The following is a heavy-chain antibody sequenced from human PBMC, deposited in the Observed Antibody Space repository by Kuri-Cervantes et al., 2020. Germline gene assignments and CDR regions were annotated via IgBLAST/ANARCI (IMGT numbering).Heavy chain of an antibody. V-gene: IGHV1-8*02. J-gene: IGHJ3*02. Sequence: ASVKVSCKPSGFTFTNYDINWLRQATGQGLEWMGWMNPDSGNTGYAQKFQGRVTMTRDTSISTAYMEMSRLRSDDTAVYYCARATNLTTVTANDAFDIWGQGTMVTVSS. CDR2: MNPDSGNT. CDR1: GFTFTNYD. D-gene: IGHD4-17*01. CDR3: ARATNLTTVTANDAFDI.